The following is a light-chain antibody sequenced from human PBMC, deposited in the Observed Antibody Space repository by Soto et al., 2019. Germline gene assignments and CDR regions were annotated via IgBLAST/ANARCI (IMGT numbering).Light chain of an antibody. V-gene: IGLV2-23*01. CDR2: EGT. CDR3: CSYGGTATV. J-gene: IGLJ1*01. CDR1: NSDVESYNL. Sequence: QSVLTQPASVSGSPGQSITISCTGTNSDVESYNLVSWFRQHPGEAPKLLVYEGTKRPSGVSNRFSGSTSGNPASLTISGLQAEDAANYYCCSYGGTATVFGTGTKLTVL.